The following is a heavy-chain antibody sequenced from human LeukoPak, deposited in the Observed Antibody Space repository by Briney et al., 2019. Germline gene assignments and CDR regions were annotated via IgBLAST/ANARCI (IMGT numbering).Heavy chain of an antibody. CDR1: GFTFSSFY. CDR2: IKQDGSEK. V-gene: IGHV3-7*02. CDR3: ARGKGLDYFDY. J-gene: IGHJ4*02. Sequence: GGSLRLSCAASGFTFSSFYMSWVRQVPGKGLEWVANIKQDGSEKYYVDSVKGRFTISRDNAQNSLYLQMNSLRAEDTALYYCARGKGLDYFDYWGQGTLVTVSS.